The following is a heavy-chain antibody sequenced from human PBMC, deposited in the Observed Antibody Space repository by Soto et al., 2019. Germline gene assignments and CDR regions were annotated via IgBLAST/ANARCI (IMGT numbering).Heavy chain of an antibody. CDR1: GFTFSSYA. J-gene: IGHJ4*02. CDR2: ISGSDDST. CDR3: AKRSSSSTFDY. V-gene: IGHV3-23*01. D-gene: IGHD6-6*01. Sequence: EVQLLESGGGLVQPGESLRLSCAASGFTFSSYAMSWVRQAPGKGLEWVSVISGSDDSTYYADSVTGRFTISRDNSKITLYLQMNSLRAEDTAVYYCAKRSSSSTFDYWGQGTLVTVSS.